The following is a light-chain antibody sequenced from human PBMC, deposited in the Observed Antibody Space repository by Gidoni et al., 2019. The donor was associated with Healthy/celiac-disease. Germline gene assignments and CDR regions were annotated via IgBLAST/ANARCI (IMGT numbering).Light chain of an antibody. J-gene: IGKJ2*02. CDR3: QQYDNLPCN. Sequence: TQITQPPSSLSASVGDRVTITCQASQDISNYLNWYQQKPGKAPKLLIYDASNLETGVPSRFSGSGSGTDFTFTISSLQPEDIATYYCQQYDNLPCNFGQGTKLEIK. CDR1: QDISNY. V-gene: IGKV1-33*01. CDR2: DAS.